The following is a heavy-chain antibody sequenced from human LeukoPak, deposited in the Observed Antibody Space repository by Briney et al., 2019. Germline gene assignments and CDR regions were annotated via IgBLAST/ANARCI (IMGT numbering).Heavy chain of an antibody. V-gene: IGHV4-31*03. CDR2: IYYSGST. CDR3: ASTVVDYFDY. J-gene: IGHJ4*02. Sequence: SETLSLTCTVSGGSISSGGYYWSWIRQHPWKGLEWIGYIYYSGSTYYNPSLKSRVTISVDTSKNQFSLKLSSVTAADTAVYYCASTVVDYFDYWGQGTLVTVSS. CDR1: GGSISSGGYY. D-gene: IGHD4-23*01.